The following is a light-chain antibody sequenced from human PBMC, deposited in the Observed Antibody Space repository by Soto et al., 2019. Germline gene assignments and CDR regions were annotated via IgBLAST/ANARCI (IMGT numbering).Light chain of an antibody. CDR1: QGLVHADGTTY. J-gene: IGKJ1*01. Sequence: DIVMTQPPLSSPVTLGQPASISCRSSQGLVHADGTTYLSWLHQRPGQPPRLLIYKISMRFSGVPDRFSGRGAGTDFTLKISRVEAEDFGVYFCMQATHLPWTFGQGTKVQIK. CDR3: MQATHLPWT. V-gene: IGKV2-24*01. CDR2: KIS.